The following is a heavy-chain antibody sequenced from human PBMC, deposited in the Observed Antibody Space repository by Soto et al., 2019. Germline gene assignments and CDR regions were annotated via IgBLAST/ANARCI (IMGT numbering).Heavy chain of an antibody. CDR2: INPNSGGT. J-gene: IGHJ6*03. D-gene: IGHD3-10*01. CDR3: AREVGTGYYYYMDV. Sequence: QVQLVQSGAEVKKPEASVKVSCKASGYTFTGYYMHWVRQAPGQGLEWMGWINPNSGGTNYAQKFQGWVTMTRDTSISTAYMELSRLRSDDTAVYYCAREVGTGYYYYMDVWGKGTTVTVSS. CDR1: GYTFTGYY. V-gene: IGHV1-2*04.